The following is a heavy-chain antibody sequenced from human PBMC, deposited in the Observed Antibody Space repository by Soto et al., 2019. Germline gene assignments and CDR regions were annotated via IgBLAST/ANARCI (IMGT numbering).Heavy chain of an antibody. CDR3: ARGVQLWDYYYYGMDV. CDR2: INHSGST. D-gene: IGHD5-18*01. J-gene: IGHJ6*02. Sequence: SETLSLTGAVYGGSFSGYYWSWIRQPPGKGLEWIGEINHSGSTNYNPSLKSRVTISVDTSKNQFSLKLSSVTAADTAVYYCARGVQLWDYYYYGMDVWGQGTTVTVSS. CDR1: GGSFSGYY. V-gene: IGHV4-34*01.